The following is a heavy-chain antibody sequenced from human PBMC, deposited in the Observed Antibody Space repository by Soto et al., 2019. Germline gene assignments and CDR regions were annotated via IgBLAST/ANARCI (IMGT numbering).Heavy chain of an antibody. V-gene: IGHV4-39*01. CDR3: AKLLVGATPRNDFDS. J-gene: IGHJ4*02. D-gene: IGHD1-26*01. Sequence: PSETLSLTCSVSGASINSNDFFWGWIRQPPGRGLEWIGSIYSNGGTYYNPSLKSRVFISIDKSKNQFSLNVKSVTAADTAVYYCAKLLVGATPRNDFDSWGQGPLVTV. CDR2: IYSNGGT. CDR1: GASINSNDFF.